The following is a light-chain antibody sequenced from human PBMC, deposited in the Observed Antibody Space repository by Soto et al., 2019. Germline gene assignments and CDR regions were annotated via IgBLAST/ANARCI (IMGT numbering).Light chain of an antibody. Sequence: EVVMTQSPATLSVSPVERLTLSCRASQSVISTYLAWYQQKPGQAPRLLIYGASSRATGIPDRFSGSGSGTDFTLTISRLEPEDFAVYYCQQYGSSPITFGQGTRLEIK. CDR1: QSVISTY. CDR2: GAS. V-gene: IGKV3-20*01. CDR3: QQYGSSPIT. J-gene: IGKJ5*01.